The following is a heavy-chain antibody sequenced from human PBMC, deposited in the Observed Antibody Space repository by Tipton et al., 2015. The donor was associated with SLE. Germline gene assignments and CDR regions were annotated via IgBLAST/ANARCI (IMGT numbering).Heavy chain of an antibody. J-gene: IGHJ4*02. D-gene: IGHD3-3*01. Sequence: TLSLTCTVSGGSVSPYYWNWIRQSPGKGLEWIGYIFHSGGTNYNPSLKSRVTMSVDTSKNQFSLKLSSVTAADTAVYYCARSAIFGVIMGGYFDYWGQGTLVTVSS. V-gene: IGHV4-59*02. CDR3: ARSAIFGVIMGGYFDY. CDR2: IFHSGGT. CDR1: GGSVSPYY.